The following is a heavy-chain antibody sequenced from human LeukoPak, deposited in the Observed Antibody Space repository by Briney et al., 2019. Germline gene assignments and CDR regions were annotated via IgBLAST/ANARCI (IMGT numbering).Heavy chain of an antibody. Sequence: SETLSLTCAVSGYSISSGYYWGWIRQPPGKGLEWIGSIYHSGSTYCNPSLKSRVTISVDTSKNQFSLKLSSVTAADTAVYYCASTTTDVDYWGQGTLVTVSS. D-gene: IGHD4-17*01. CDR2: IYHSGST. V-gene: IGHV4-38-2*01. J-gene: IGHJ4*02. CDR3: ASTTTDVDY. CDR1: GYSISSGYY.